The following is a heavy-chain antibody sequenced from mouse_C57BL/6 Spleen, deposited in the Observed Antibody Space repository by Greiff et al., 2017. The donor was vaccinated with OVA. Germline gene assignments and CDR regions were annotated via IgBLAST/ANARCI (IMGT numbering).Heavy chain of an antibody. Sequence: EVQRVESGPGLVKPSQSLSLTCSVTGYSITSGYYWNWIRQFPGNKLEWMGYISYDGSNNYNPSLKNRISITRDTSKNQFFLKLNSVTTEDTATYYCASSYYAMDYWGQGTSVTVSS. CDR3: ASSYYAMDY. J-gene: IGHJ4*01. V-gene: IGHV3-6*01. CDR2: ISYDGSN. CDR1: GYSITSGYY.